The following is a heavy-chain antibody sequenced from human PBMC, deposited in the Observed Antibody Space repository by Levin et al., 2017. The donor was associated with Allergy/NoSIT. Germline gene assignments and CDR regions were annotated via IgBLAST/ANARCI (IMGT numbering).Heavy chain of an antibody. Sequence: KISCKASGGTFSSYAISWVRQAPGQGLEWMGGIIPIFGTANYAQKFQGRVTITADKSTSTAYMELSSLRSEDTAVYYCARDTTYDYIWGSYIPGLLGYYYMDVWGKGTTVTVSS. V-gene: IGHV1-69*06. J-gene: IGHJ6*03. D-gene: IGHD3-16*01. CDR2: IIPIFGTA. CDR3: ARDTTYDYIWGSYIPGLLGYYYMDV. CDR1: GGTFSSYA.